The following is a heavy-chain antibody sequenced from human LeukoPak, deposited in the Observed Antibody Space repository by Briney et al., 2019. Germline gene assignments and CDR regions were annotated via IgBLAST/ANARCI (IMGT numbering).Heavy chain of an antibody. J-gene: IGHJ4*02. CDR1: GGSFSGYY. D-gene: IGHD5-12*01. Sequence: PSETLSLTCAVYGGSFSGYYWSWIRQPPGKGLEWIGEINHSGSTNCNPSLKSRVTISVDTSKNQFSLKLSSVTAADTAVYYCARSNVDIVATFDYWGQGTLVTVSS. V-gene: IGHV4-34*01. CDR3: ARSNVDIVATFDY. CDR2: INHSGST.